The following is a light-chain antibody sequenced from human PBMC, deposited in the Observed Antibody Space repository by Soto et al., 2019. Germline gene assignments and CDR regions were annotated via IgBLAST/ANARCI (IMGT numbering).Light chain of an antibody. CDR2: STN. V-gene: IGLV8-61*01. Sequence: QVVVTQEPSFSVSPGGTVTLTCGLTSDSVSTSYYASWYQQTPGQTPRMLIYSTNTRSSGVPDRFSGSILGNKAALTITGAQADDESDYYCVLYMGSGFWVFGGGTKVTVL. CDR3: VLYMGSGFWV. CDR1: SDSVSTSYY. J-gene: IGLJ3*02.